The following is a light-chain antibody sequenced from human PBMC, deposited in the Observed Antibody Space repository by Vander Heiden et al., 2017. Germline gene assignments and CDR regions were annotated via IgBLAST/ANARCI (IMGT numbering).Light chain of an antibody. V-gene: IGLV1-51*01. CDR3: STWDTSLSAVV. CDR2: DNN. J-gene: IGLJ3*02. Sequence: SVLTQPPSVSAAPGQKVTIYCSGSSSNIGNNYVSWYQQFQGTTPKLLISDNNKRPSGTPDRFSGSKSGTSATLGITGLQTGDEADYYCSTWDTSLSAVVFGGGTKVNVL. CDR1: SSNIGNNY.